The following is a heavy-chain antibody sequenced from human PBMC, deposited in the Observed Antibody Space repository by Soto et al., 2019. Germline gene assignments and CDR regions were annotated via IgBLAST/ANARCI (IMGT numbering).Heavy chain of an antibody. CDR3: TRESPYPITIFGVVMNYYYYSGMDV. J-gene: IGHJ6*02. V-gene: IGHV3-49*04. CDR1: GFTFGDYA. Sequence: SLRLSCTASGFTFGDYAMSWVRQAPGKGLEWVGFIRSKAYGGTTEYAASVKGIFTISRDDSKSIAYLQMNSLKTEDTAVYYCTRESPYPITIFGVVMNYYYYSGMDVWGQGTTVTVSS. CDR2: IRSKAYGGTT. D-gene: IGHD3-3*01.